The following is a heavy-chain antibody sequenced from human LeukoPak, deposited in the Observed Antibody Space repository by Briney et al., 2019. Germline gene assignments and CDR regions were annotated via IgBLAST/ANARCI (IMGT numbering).Heavy chain of an antibody. Sequence: GASVKVSCKASGYTFTGYYMHWVRQAPGQGLEWMGWINPNSGGTNYAQKFQGRVTMTRDTSISTAYMELSRLRSDDTAVYYCARGGLLRYFDWLLSIDYWGQGTLVTVSS. D-gene: IGHD3-9*01. J-gene: IGHJ4*02. CDR1: GYTFTGYY. CDR3: ARGGLLRYFDWLLSIDY. CDR2: INPNSGGT. V-gene: IGHV1-2*02.